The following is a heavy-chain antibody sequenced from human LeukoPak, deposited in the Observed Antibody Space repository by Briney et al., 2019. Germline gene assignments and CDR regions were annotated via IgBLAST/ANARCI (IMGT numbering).Heavy chain of an antibody. CDR3: ARERGYGYGDY. V-gene: IGHV4-59*01. Sequence: SETLSLTCTDSGGSISSYYWSWIRQPPGKGLEWIGYIYYSGSTNYNPSLKSRVTISVDASKNQFSLKLSSVTAADTAVYYCARERGYGYGDYWGPGTLVTVSS. CDR1: GGSISSYY. CDR2: IYYSGST. D-gene: IGHD5-18*01. J-gene: IGHJ4*02.